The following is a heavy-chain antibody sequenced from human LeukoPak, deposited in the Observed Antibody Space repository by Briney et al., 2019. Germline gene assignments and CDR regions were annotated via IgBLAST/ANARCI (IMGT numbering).Heavy chain of an antibody. CDR3: ARGTPETRDIVVVVAGVYYFDY. D-gene: IGHD2-15*01. CDR2: INHSGST. CDR1: GGSFSGYY. V-gene: IGHV4-34*01. Sequence: SETLSLTCAVYGGSFSGYYWSWIRQPPGKGLEWIGEINHSGSTNYNPSLKSRVTISVDTSKNQFSLKLSSVTAADTAVYYCARGTPETRDIVVVVAGVYYFDYWGQGTLVTVSS. J-gene: IGHJ4*02.